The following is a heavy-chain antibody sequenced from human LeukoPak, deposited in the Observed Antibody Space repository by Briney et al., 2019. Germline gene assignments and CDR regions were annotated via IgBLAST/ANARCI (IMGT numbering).Heavy chain of an antibody. CDR1: GFTFSSYS. Sequence: GGSLRLSCAASGFTFSSYSMNWVRQAPGKGLEWVAVISYDGSNKYYADSVKGRFTISRDNSKNTLYLQMNSLRAEDTAVYYCAKAGPGYVIFAYFDYWGQGTLVTVSS. CDR2: ISYDGSNK. V-gene: IGHV3-30*18. J-gene: IGHJ4*02. D-gene: IGHD5-12*01. CDR3: AKAGPGYVIFAYFDY.